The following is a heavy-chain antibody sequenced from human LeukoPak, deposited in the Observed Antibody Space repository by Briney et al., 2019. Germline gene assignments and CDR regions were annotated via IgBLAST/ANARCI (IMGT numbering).Heavy chain of an antibody. J-gene: IGHJ5*02. V-gene: IGHV4-59*08. CDR2: FSLGGSGTT. Sequence: SETLSLTCTVSGASITTYSWNWLRQSPGKGLEWIGYFSLGGSGTTSYTSSLKSRVTISRGTSKNQLSLKLTSVTAADTAVYYCARWDDSAWAFGTWGPGTLVTVSS. CDR3: ARWDDSAWAFGT. CDR1: GASITTYS. D-gene: IGHD6-19*01.